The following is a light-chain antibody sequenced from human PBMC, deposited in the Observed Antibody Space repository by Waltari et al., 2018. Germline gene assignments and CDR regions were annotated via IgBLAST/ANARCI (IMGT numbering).Light chain of an antibody. V-gene: IGLV3-1*01. CDR1: NLQYKY. CDR3: QAWDTSTGVV. CDR2: RDI. J-gene: IGLJ2*01. Sequence: YEMTQPPSVSVSPGQTASITCSGDNLQYKYVYWYQHKPGKSPLLILYRDIEWPSGIPERFSGSNSGNTATLTISETQAMDEADYYCQAWDTSTGVVFGGGTKLTVL.